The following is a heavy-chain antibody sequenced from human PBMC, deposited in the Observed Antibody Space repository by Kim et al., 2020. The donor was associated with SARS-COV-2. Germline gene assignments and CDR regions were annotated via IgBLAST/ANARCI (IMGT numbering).Heavy chain of an antibody. CDR2: ISYDGSNK. CDR3: AKDQNDSSGSSFDY. D-gene: IGHD3-22*01. CDR1: GFTFSSYG. J-gene: IGHJ4*02. V-gene: IGHV3-30*18. Sequence: GGSLRLSCAASGFTFSSYGMHWVRQAPGKGLEWVAVISYDGSNKYYADSVKGRFTISRDNSKNTLYLQMNSLRAEDTAVYYCAKDQNDSSGSSFDYWGQGTLVTVSA.